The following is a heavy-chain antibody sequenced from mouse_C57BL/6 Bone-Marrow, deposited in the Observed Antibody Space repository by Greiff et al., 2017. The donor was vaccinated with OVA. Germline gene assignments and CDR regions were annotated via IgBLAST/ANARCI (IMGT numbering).Heavy chain of an antibody. J-gene: IGHJ3*01. D-gene: IGHD2-3*01. V-gene: IGHV1-7*01. Sequence: QVQLQQSGAELAKPGASVKLSCKASGYTFTSYWMHWVKQRPGQGLEWIGYINPSSGYTKYNQKFKDKATLTADKSSSTAYMQLSSLTYEDSAVYDCARSGLFPYVMVPFAYWGQGTLVTVSA. CDR3: ARSGLFPYVMVPFAY. CDR1: GYTFTSYW. CDR2: INPSSGYT.